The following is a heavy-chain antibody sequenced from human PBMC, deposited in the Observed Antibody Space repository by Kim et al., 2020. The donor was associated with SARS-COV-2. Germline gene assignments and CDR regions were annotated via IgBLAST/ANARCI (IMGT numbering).Heavy chain of an antibody. CDR3: ARVRLRFGVVTRGYYMDV. D-gene: IGHD3-3*01. CDR1: GYTFTSYG. Sequence: ASVKVSCKASGYTFTSYGISWVRQAPGQGLEWMGWISAYNGNTNYAQKLQGRVTMTTDTSTSTAYMELRSLRSDDTAVYYCARVRLRFGVVTRGYYMDVWGKGTTVTVSS. CDR2: ISAYNGNT. J-gene: IGHJ6*03. V-gene: IGHV1-18*01.